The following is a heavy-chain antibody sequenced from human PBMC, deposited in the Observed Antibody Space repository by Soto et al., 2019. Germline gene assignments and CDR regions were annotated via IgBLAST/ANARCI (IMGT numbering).Heavy chain of an antibody. CDR3: ARQGYCSSITCYADY. CDR1: GGSISSGGYS. CDR2: IYHSGST. Sequence: SETLSLTCAVSGGSISSGGYSWSWIRQPPGEGLEWIGYIYHSGSTYYNPSLKSRVTISVDRSKNQFSLKLSSVTAADTAVYYCARQGYCSSITCYADYWGLGTLVTVSS. V-gene: IGHV4-30-2*01. J-gene: IGHJ4*02. D-gene: IGHD2-2*01.